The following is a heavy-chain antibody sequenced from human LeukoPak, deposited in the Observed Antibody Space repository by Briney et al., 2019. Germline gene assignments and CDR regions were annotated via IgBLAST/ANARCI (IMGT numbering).Heavy chain of an antibody. D-gene: IGHD3-16*01. CDR2: TSPDGRDT. V-gene: IGHV3-7*01. CDR3: AEWGSDFNY. CDR1: GFTFSTSW. Sequence: GGSLRLSCAASGFTFSTSWMSWFRQAPGTGLEWVAHTSPDGRDTYYVDSVKGRFIISRDNPKNSLYLQMNSLRAEDTAVYYCAEWGSDFNYWGQGTLVTVSS. J-gene: IGHJ4*02.